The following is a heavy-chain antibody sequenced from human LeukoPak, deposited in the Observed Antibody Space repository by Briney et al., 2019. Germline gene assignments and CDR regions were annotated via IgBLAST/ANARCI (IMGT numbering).Heavy chain of an antibody. J-gene: IGHJ4*02. CDR3: ARDGGYSYGYGPTHFDY. D-gene: IGHD5-18*01. CDR1: GFTFSSYE. CDR2: IGSSGSTI. V-gene: IGHV3-48*03. Sequence: GGSLRLSCAASGFTFSSYEMNWVRQAPGKGLEWVSYIGSSGSTIYYADSVKGRFTISRDNAKNSLYLQMNSLRAEDAAVYYCARDGGYSYGYGPTHFDYWGQGTLVTVSS.